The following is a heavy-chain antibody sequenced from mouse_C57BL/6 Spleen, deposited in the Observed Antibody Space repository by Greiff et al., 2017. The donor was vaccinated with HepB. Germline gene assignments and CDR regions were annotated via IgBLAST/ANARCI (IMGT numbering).Heavy chain of an antibody. J-gene: IGHJ4*01. CDR1: GYAFSSYW. D-gene: IGHD2-3*01. Sequence: VKLMESGAELVKPGASVKISCKASGYAFSSYWMNWVKQRPGKGLEWIGQIYPGDGDTNYNGKFKGKATLTAAKSSSTAYMQRSSLTSEDSAVYFCARSAYDGYYGAMDYWGQGTSVTVSS. CDR2: IYPGDGDT. V-gene: IGHV1-80*01. CDR3: ARSAYDGYYGAMDY.